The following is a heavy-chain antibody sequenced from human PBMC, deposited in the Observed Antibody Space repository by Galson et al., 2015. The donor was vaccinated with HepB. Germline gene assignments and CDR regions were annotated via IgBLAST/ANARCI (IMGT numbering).Heavy chain of an antibody. CDR3: ARENVAGDDRFDY. D-gene: IGHD1-1*01. CDR2: IYYSGST. V-gene: IGHV4-61*01. Sequence: ETLSLTCTVSGGSVSSGSYYWSWIRQPPGKGLEWIGYIYYSGSTNYNPSLKSRVTISVDTSKNQFSLKLSSVTAADTAVYYFARENVAGDDRFDYWGQGTLVTVSS. J-gene: IGHJ4*02. CDR1: GGSVSSGSYY.